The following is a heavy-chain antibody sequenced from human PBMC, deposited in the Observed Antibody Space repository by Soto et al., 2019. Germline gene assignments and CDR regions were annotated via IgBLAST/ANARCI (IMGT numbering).Heavy chain of an antibody. Sequence: QVQLVESGGGVVQPGRSLRLSCAVSGFSFSSYGMHWVRQAPGKGLEWVAVISYDANNEYYADSVKGRFTISRDNSKNTLYLQMNSLRAEDTAVYYCARMTYCISTSCRYSHFDNWGQGTLVTVSS. D-gene: IGHD2-2*01. CDR3: ARMTYCISTSCRYSHFDN. V-gene: IGHV3-30*03. CDR2: ISYDANNE. CDR1: GFSFSSYG. J-gene: IGHJ4*02.